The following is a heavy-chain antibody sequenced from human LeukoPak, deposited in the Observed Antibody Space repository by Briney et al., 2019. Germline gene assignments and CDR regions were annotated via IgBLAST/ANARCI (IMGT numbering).Heavy chain of an antibody. J-gene: IGHJ4*02. Sequence: PSETLSLTCTVSGGSISSSSYYWGGIRQPPGKGVEGIGSIYYSGSTYYNPSLKSRVTISAATSNSQFSLKLSSVTAADTAVYYCARSTVAGSGHAWDYWGQGTLVTVSS. CDR2: IYYSGST. D-gene: IGHD6-19*01. CDR3: ARSTVAGSGHAWDY. V-gene: IGHV4-39*01. CDR1: GGSISSSSYY.